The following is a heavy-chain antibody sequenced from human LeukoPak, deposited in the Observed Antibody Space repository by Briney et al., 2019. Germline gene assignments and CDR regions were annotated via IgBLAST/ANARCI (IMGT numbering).Heavy chain of an antibody. D-gene: IGHD4-17*01. CDR2: VDYSGST. CDR1: GAPLNNYY. V-gene: IGHV4-59*08. CDR3: AVQVGIYGDYNNWFDP. J-gene: IGHJ5*02. Sequence: SETLSLTCTVSGAPLNNYYWNWVRQPPGKELEWIGNVDYSGSTRYNPSLKSRATMSLDSSKNQFSLRLTSVTAADMAVYYCAVQVGIYGDYNNWFDPWGQGARVTVSS.